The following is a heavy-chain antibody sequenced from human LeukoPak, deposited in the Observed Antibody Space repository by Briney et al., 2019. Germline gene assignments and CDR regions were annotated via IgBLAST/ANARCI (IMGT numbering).Heavy chain of an antibody. Sequence: SETLSLTCTVSGGSISSYYWSWIRQPAGKGLEWIGRIYTSGSTNYNPSLKSRVTISVDTSKNQFSLKLSSVTAADTAVYYCARDSPDILTGYYTLDYWGQGTLVTVSS. CDR1: GGSISSYY. J-gene: IGHJ4*02. D-gene: IGHD3-9*01. V-gene: IGHV4-4*07. CDR3: ARDSPDILTGYYTLDY. CDR2: IYTSGST.